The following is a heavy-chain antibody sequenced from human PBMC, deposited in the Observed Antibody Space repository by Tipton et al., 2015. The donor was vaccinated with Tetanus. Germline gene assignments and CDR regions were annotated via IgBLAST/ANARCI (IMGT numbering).Heavy chain of an antibody. CDR2: IYPGDSHV. D-gene: IGHD3-3*01. CDR1: GYTFTDNW. V-gene: IGHV5-51*01. Sequence: QLVQSGAEVKKPGESLNISCQASGYTFTDNWIGWVRQRPGKGLEWMGDIYPGDSHVQFSTSFQGRVTFSVDKSINTAYLQWNSLRASDTAMYFFAKGDSFHIWGQGTMVIVSS. CDR3: AKGDSFHI. J-gene: IGHJ3*02.